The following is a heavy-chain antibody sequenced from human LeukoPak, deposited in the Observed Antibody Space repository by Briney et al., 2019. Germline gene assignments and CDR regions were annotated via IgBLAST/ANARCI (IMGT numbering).Heavy chain of an antibody. CDR3: ARVIAAAEILIDY. V-gene: IGHV4-59*01. J-gene: IGHJ4*02. CDR2: IYYSGST. D-gene: IGHD6-13*01. Sequence: PSETLSLTCTVSGGSISSYYWSWIRQPPGKGLEWIGCIYYSGSTNYNPSLKSRVTISVDTSKNQFSLKLSSVTAADTAVYYCARVIAAAEILIDYWGQGTLVTVSS. CDR1: GGSISSYY.